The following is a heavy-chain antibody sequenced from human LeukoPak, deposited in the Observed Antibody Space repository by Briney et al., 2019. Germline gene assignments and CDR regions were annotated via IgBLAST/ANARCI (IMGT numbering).Heavy chain of an antibody. CDR2: IYYSGST. V-gene: IGHV4-39*07. Sequence: SETLSLTCTVSGGSISSSSYYWGWIRQPPGKGLEWIGSIYYSGSTYYNPSLKSRVTISVDTSKSQFSLKLSSVTAADTAVYYCARDGSEEEKSGSYGHDYWGQGTLVTVSS. CDR3: ARDGSEEEKSGSYGHDY. CDR1: GGSISSSSYY. J-gene: IGHJ4*02. D-gene: IGHD1-26*01.